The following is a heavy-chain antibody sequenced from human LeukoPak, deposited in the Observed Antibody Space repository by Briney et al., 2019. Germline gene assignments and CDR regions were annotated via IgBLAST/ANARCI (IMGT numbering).Heavy chain of an antibody. CDR3: ARRQYSGYDFDF. D-gene: IGHD5-12*01. Sequence: GEALKISCRGAGYIFTNYWIGLVRQMPGKGLELMVIIYHGKSDSKYSPSFQGQVTVSAGKSISTAYLQWNTLAASDTAMYYCARRQYSGYDFDFWGQGTLVTVSS. CDR1: GYIFTNYW. J-gene: IGHJ4*02. CDR2: IYHGKSDS. V-gene: IGHV5-51*01.